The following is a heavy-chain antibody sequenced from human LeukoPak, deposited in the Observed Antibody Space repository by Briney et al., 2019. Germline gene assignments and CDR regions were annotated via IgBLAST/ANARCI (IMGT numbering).Heavy chain of an antibody. CDR3: ARDRRFWSGYYTLYYFDY. CDR1: GYTFTGYY. CDR2: IIPIFGTA. V-gene: IGHV1-69*13. J-gene: IGHJ4*02. D-gene: IGHD3-3*01. Sequence: GASVKVSCKASGYTFTGYYMHWVRQAPGQGLEWMGGIIPIFGTANYAQKFQGRVTITADESTSTAYMELSSLRSEDTAVYYCARDRRFWSGYYTLYYFDYWGQGTLVTVSS.